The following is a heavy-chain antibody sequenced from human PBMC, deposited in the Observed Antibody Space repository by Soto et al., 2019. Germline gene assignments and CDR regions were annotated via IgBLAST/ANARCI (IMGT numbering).Heavy chain of an antibody. CDR3: ARGGDEVGYGMNV. CDR2: IYHSGST. CDR1: GGSISSGGYS. Sequence: QLQLQESGSGLVQPSQTLSLTCAVSGGSISSGGYSWSWIRQPPGKGLEWIGYIYHSGSTYYNPSLKSRVTISVDRSKNQFSLKLSSVTAADTAVYYCARGGDEVGYGMNVGGQETTVTVSS. V-gene: IGHV4-30-2*01. D-gene: IGHD2-15*01. J-gene: IGHJ6*02.